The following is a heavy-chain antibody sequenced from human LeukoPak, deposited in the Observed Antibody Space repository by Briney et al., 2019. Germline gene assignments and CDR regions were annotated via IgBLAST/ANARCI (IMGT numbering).Heavy chain of an antibody. J-gene: IGHJ5*02. Sequence: SETLSLTCSVSGGSITSYYWSWIRQPPGKGLEWIGYIYYSGSTNYNPSLKSRVTISVDTSKNQFSLKLSSVTAADSAVYYCARGGVNYRIAGPWGQGALVTVSS. D-gene: IGHD3-10*01. CDR2: IYYSGST. V-gene: IGHV4-59*12. CDR3: ARGGVNYRIAGP. CDR1: GGSITSYY.